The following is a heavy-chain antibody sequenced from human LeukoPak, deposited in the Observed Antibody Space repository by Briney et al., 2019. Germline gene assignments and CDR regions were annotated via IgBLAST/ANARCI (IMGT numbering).Heavy chain of an antibody. CDR3: ARGFYDFWSGYYKYNWFDP. J-gene: IGHJ5*02. Sequence: SETLSLTCAVYGGSFSGYYWSLIRQPPGKGLEWIGEINHSGSTNYNPSLKSRVTISVDTSKNQFSLKLSSVTAADTAVYYCARGFYDFWSGYYKYNWFDPWGQGTLVTVSS. CDR1: GGSFSGYY. V-gene: IGHV4-34*01. CDR2: INHSGST. D-gene: IGHD3-3*01.